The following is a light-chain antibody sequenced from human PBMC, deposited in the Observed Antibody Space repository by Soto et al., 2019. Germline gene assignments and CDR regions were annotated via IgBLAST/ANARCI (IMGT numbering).Light chain of an antibody. CDR2: GAS. V-gene: IGKV3-15*01. CDR3: QQYNNWPALT. Sequence: IVMTQSAATLSVSPGERATLSCRASQSVSSNLAWYQQKPGQAPRLLIYGASTRATGIPARFSGSRSGTEFTLTISSLQSEDFAVYYCQQYNNWPALTFGGGTKVEIK. CDR1: QSVSSN. J-gene: IGKJ4*01.